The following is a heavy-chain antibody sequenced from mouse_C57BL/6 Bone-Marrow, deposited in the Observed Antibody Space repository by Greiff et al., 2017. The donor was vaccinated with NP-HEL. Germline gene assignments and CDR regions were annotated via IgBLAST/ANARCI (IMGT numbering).Heavy chain of an antibody. V-gene: IGHV5-16*01. CDR2: INYDGSST. J-gene: IGHJ2*01. D-gene: IGHD2-5*01. CDR1: GFTFSDYY. Sequence: EVMLVESEGGLVQPGSSMKLSCTASGFTFSDYYMAWVRQVPEKGLEWVANINYDGSSTYYLDSLKSRFIISRDNAKNILYLQMSSLKSEDTATYYCAREYSTYYFDYWGQGTTLTVSS. CDR3: AREYSTYYFDY.